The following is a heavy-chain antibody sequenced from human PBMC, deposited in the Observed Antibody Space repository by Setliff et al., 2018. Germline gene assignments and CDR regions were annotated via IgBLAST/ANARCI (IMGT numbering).Heavy chain of an antibody. CDR3: VEDSSGRDAFDI. D-gene: IGHD3-10*01. V-gene: IGHV3-23*01. CDR2: ISGGASRT. Sequence: GGSLRLSCATSGFTFSGNYMHWVRQAPGKGLEWVSGISGGASRTYYADSVKGRFTISRDNSKNTLFLQMNSLTAEDTAVYYCVEDSSGRDAFDIWGQGAMVTVSS. J-gene: IGHJ3*02. CDR1: GFTFSGNY.